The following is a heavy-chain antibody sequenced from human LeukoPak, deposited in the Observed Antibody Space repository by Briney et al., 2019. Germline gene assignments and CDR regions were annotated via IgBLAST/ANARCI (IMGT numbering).Heavy chain of an antibody. CDR3: AAQDGYITTYFDY. Sequence: PSETLSLTCTVSGGSISSYYWSWIRQPPGKGLERIGYIYYSGSTNYNPSLKSRVTISVDTSKNQFSLKLSSVTAADTAVYYCAAQDGYITTYFDYWGQGTLVTVSS. CDR2: IYYSGST. V-gene: IGHV4-59*01. CDR1: GGSISSYY. D-gene: IGHD5-24*01. J-gene: IGHJ4*02.